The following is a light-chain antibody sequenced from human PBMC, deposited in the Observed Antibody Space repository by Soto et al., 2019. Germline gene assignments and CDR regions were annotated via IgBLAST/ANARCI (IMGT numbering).Light chain of an antibody. J-gene: IGLJ3*02. Sequence: QSVLTQSPSASGSPGQSVTISCTGTSSDIGGYDSVSWYQQHPGKAPKVMIYDVSKRPSGVPDRFSGSKSGNTASLTVSALQAEDEADYYCKSRTTRNTLVFGGGTKVTVL. CDR2: DVS. CDR3: KSRTTRNTLV. V-gene: IGLV2-8*01. CDR1: SSDIGGYDS.